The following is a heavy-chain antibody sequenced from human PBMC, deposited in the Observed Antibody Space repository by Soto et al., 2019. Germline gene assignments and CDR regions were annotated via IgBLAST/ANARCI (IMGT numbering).Heavy chain of an antibody. D-gene: IGHD5-12*01. CDR2: IYWDDDK. Sequence: QITLKESGPTLVRPTQTLTLTCTFSGFSLSTTGVAVAWIRQPPGEALEWLALIYWDDDKRYNSSLKSRLTITKNTSRDQVVLAITNMDPMDTATYFGAHSQRGPRDFWGPGILVTVSS. CDR3: AHSQRGPRDF. CDR1: GFSLSTTGVA. V-gene: IGHV2-5*02. J-gene: IGHJ4*02.